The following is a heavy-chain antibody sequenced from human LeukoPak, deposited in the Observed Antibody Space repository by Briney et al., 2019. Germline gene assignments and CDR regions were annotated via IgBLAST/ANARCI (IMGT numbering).Heavy chain of an antibody. V-gene: IGHV4-31*03. CDR1: GASISSGDYF. Sequence: SETLSLTCSVSGASISSGDYFWTWIRQHPGKGLEWIGYIHYSGSTYYNPSLRSRMIISVDTSKNQFSLQLSSVTAADTAVYYCAKVLPFTGDYWGQGTLVTVSS. D-gene: IGHD2-15*01. CDR3: AKVLPFTGDY. CDR2: IHYSGST. J-gene: IGHJ4*02.